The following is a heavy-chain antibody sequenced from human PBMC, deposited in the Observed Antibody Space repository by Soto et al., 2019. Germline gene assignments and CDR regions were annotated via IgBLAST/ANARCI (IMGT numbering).Heavy chain of an antibody. D-gene: IGHD2-2*01. J-gene: IGHJ6*02. CDR2: IYSSGST. V-gene: IGHV4-61*01. CDR3: ARLGAYCASTSCYFHYGMDV. Sequence: PSETLSLTCTVSGGSVSSDTHYWSWIRQPPGKRLEWIGFIYSSGSTNYNPSLRSRVTMSVDTSKNQFSLKLSSVTAADTAVYYCARLGAYCASTSCYFHYGMDVWGQGTTVTVSS. CDR1: GGSVSSDTHY.